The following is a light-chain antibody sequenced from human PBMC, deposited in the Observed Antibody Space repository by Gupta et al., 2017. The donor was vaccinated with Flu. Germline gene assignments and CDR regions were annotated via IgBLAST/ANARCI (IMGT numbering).Light chain of an antibody. CDR1: QSINNW. CDR3: QEYNSYWA. CDR2: KAS. J-gene: IGKJ1*01. V-gene: IGKV1-5*03. Sequence: SPSTLSASVGDRVTITCRASQSINNWLSWYQQKPGKAPKLLIYKASSLESGVPSRFSGSGFGTEFTLTISRLQPDDFATYYCQEYNSYWAFGQGTKVEIK.